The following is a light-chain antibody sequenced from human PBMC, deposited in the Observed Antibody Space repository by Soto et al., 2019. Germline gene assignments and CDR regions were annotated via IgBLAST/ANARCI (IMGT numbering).Light chain of an antibody. V-gene: IGKV1-39*01. CDR2: AAS. CDR1: QSISNF. Sequence: DIQMTQSPSSLSASVGERVTITCRASQSISNFLNWYQQKPGKAPKVLIYAASSLQSGVPARFSGSGSGTDFTLTISSLQPEDFATYYCQQSNSTPLTFGGGTKVEIK. J-gene: IGKJ4*01. CDR3: QQSNSTPLT.